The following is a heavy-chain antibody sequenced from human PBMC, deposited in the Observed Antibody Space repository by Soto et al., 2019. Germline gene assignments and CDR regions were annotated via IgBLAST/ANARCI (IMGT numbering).Heavy chain of an antibody. CDR1: GFYFSGYW. Sequence: EVQLVESGGGLVQPGGSLRLSCAASGFYFSGYWMHWVRQVPGKGLVWVSRINTDGSDTLYADSVKGRFTISRDNTKNTLYLQMSGLRAEDTAIYYCVRAAARGDSWGQGTLVTVSS. J-gene: IGHJ4*02. CDR3: VRAAARGDS. V-gene: IGHV3-74*01. D-gene: IGHD6-13*01. CDR2: INTDGSDT.